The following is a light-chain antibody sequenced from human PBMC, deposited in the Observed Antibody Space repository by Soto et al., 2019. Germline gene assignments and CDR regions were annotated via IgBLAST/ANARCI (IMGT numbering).Light chain of an antibody. CDR1: QSVSSY. CDR2: DAS. CDR3: QQRSNWPPKIT. Sequence: EIVLTQSPATLSFSPWERATLSWRSIQSVSSYLAWYQQKPGQAPRLLIYDASNRATGIPARFSGSGSGTDFTLTISSLEPEDFAVYYCQQRSNWPPKITFGQGTRLEIK. V-gene: IGKV3-11*01. J-gene: IGKJ5*01.